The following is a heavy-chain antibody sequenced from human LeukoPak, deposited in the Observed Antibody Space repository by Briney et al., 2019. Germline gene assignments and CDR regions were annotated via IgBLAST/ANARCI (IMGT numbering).Heavy chain of an antibody. CDR3: ARGSDGYPFDP. J-gene: IGHJ5*02. CDR1: GDSMSNYH. CDR2: IYNSGTT. V-gene: IGHV4-59*01. D-gene: IGHD5-18*01. Sequence: PSETLSLTCTVSGDSMSNYHWTWIRQSPGKGLEYIGYIYNSGTTNYNPSLKSRVTISVDMSKKQFSLKLNSVTAADTAAYYCARGSDGYPFDPWGQGTLVTVSS.